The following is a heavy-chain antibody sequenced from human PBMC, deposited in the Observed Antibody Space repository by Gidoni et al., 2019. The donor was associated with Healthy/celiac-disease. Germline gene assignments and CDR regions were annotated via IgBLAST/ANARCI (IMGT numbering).Heavy chain of an antibody. CDR1: GLTFSSNS. V-gene: IGHV3-21*01. CDR3: AIDKLVRVAAVLNCFDP. J-gene: IGHJ5*02. D-gene: IGHD6-6*01. Sequence: EVQLVESGGGLVKPGGSLRLSCAASGLTFSSNSMNWVRQAPGKGLECVSSISVSSSYIYYSDSVKCRFTISRDNAKNSLYLQMHSLRAEDTAVYYCAIDKLVRVAAVLNCFDPWGQGTLVTVSS. CDR2: ISVSSSYI.